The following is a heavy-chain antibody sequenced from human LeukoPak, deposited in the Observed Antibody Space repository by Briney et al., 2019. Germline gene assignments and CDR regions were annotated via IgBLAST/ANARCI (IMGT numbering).Heavy chain of an antibody. J-gene: IGHJ3*02. Sequence: SETLSLTSTVSGGSISSGGYYWSWSRQHPGKGLEWTGYIYYSGSTYYNPSLKSRVTISVDTYKNQFSLKLSSVTAADTAVYYCARRYIVVVPAADFDAFDIWGQGTMVTVSS. CDR3: ARRYIVVVPAADFDAFDI. V-gene: IGHV4-30-4*08. CDR2: IYYSGST. CDR1: GGSISSGGYY. D-gene: IGHD2-2*01.